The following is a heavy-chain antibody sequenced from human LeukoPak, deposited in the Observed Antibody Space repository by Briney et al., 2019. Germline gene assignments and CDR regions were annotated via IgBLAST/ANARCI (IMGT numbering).Heavy chain of an antibody. CDR1: GGTLSSYA. V-gene: IGHV1-69*04. Sequence: SVKVSCKASGGTLSSYAISWVRQAPGHRLEWMGRIIPIFGIANYAQNFQGRVTITADKSTSTANMELSSLRSEGTAVYYCARGGGDGYNYRFDYWGQGTLVTVSS. CDR3: ARGGGDGYNYRFDY. D-gene: IGHD5-24*01. J-gene: IGHJ4*02. CDR2: IIPIFGIA.